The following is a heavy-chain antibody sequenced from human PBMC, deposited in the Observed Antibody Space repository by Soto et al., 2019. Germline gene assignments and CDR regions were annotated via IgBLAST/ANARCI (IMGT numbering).Heavy chain of an antibody. D-gene: IGHD4-4*01. Sequence: EVQLVESGGGLIQPGGSLRLSCAASELSVSSNYLSWVRQAPGKGLEWVSGIYSGGATYHADFVKGRFTFSRDNSKNTLCLQMNSLRVGDTAVYYCARGSYRAFDYWGQGTLVTVSS. CDR3: ARGSYRAFDY. CDR1: ELSVSSNY. V-gene: IGHV3-53*01. J-gene: IGHJ4*02. CDR2: IYSGGAT.